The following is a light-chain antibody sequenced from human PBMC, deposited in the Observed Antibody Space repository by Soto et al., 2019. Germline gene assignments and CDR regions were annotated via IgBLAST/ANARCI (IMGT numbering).Light chain of an antibody. Sequence: EMVLTQSPGTLSLSPGETATLSSRASHSVSCSYLAWYQQQTGKAPRMLMYGASNRAIGITDRSSGGGSGTDYTLTISRLEPEDFAVYYCQQYGTSPPYTFGHGTKLQIK. V-gene: IGKV3-20*01. CDR3: QQYGTSPPYT. J-gene: IGKJ2*01. CDR1: HSVSCSY. CDR2: GAS.